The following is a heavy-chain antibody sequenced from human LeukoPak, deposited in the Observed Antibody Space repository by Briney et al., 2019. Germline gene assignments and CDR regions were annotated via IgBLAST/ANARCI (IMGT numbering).Heavy chain of an antibody. D-gene: IGHD5-24*01. CDR2: ILDSGTT. Sequence: SETLSLTCTVSGGSISTFFWHWIRQPPGKGLEWLGYILDSGTTAYNPSLKRRVTMSIDTSKSQFSLNLTSVTAADTAVYFCARDPDGYKFFDYWGRGRPVTVSS. V-gene: IGHV4-59*01. CDR1: GGSISTFF. CDR3: ARDPDGYKFFDY. J-gene: IGHJ4*02.